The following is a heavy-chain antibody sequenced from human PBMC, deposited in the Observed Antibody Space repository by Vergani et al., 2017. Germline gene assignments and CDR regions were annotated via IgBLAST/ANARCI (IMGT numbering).Heavy chain of an antibody. Sequence: EVQLLESGGGLVQPGGSLRLSCAASGFTFSSYAMSWVRQAPGKGLEWVSAISCSGGSTYYADSVKGRFTISRDNSKNTLYLQMNSLRAEDTAVYYCAKSYDFWSGYYTDYWGQGTLVTVSS. CDR1: GFTFSSYA. V-gene: IGHV3-23*01. CDR3: AKSYDFWSGYYTDY. J-gene: IGHJ4*02. CDR2: ISCSGGST. D-gene: IGHD3-3*01.